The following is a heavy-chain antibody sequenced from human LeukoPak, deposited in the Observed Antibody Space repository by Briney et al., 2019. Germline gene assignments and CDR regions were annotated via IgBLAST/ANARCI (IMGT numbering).Heavy chain of an antibody. CDR3: ARDQVRYSSGWYAY. CDR1: GFTFSSYA. CDR2: ISYDGSNK. D-gene: IGHD6-19*01. J-gene: IGHJ4*02. Sequence: HPGGSLRLSCAASGFTFSSYAMHWVRQAPGKGLEWVAVISYDGSNKYYADSVKGRFTISRDNSKNTLYLQMNGLRAEDTAVYYCARDQVRYSSGWYAYWGQGTLVTVSS. V-gene: IGHV3-30-3*01.